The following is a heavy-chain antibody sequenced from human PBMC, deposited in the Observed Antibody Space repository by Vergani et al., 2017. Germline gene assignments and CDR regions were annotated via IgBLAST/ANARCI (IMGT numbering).Heavy chain of an antibody. V-gene: IGHV3-21*01. Sequence: EVQLLESGGGLVQPGGSLRLSCAVSGFTFSTYSLNWVRQAPGKGLEWVSSIRDSNRYVYYADSVEGRFTISRDNAKNSLYLQMNSLGVEDTAVYYWARDPYSSSSAIDYWGQGTLVTVSS. J-gene: IGHJ4*02. D-gene: IGHD6-6*01. CDR3: ARDPYSSSSAIDY. CDR2: IRDSNRYV. CDR1: GFTFSTYS.